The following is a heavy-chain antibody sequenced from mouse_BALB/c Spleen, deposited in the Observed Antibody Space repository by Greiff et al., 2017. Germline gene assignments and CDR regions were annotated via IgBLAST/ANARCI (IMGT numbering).Heavy chain of an antibody. CDR2: ISYSGST. CDR3: EEGWMAMDY. CDR1: GYSITSDYA. Sequence: VQLQQSGPGLVKPSQSLTLTCTATGYSITSDYARNWIRQLPGNKLEWMGNISYSGSTSYNPSLKGRISITRDTSNNQFFLQLKSVTTEDTATYYCEEGWMAMDYWGQGTSVTVSS. D-gene: IGHD2-3*01. J-gene: IGHJ4*01. V-gene: IGHV3-2*02.